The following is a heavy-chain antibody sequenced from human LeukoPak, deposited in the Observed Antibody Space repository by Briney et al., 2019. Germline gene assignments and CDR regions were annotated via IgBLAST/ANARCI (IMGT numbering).Heavy chain of an antibody. J-gene: IGHJ6*02. D-gene: IGHD2-15*01. CDR2: IWHDGSHK. V-gene: IGHV3-33*01. Sequence: GGSLRLSCAASGFTFSTYGMHWVRQAPGKGLEWVTVIWHDGSHKDYADSVKGRFTISRDNSKNTLYLQMNSLRAEDTAVYYCARDGDCSGGSCYSLDYYYGMDVWGQGTTVTVSS. CDR3: ARDGDCSGGSCYSLDYYYGMDV. CDR1: GFTFSTYG.